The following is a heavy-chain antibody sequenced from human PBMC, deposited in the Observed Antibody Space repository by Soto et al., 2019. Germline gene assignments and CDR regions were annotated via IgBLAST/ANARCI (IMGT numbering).Heavy chain of an antibody. CDR3: ARAGWNYDILTGLFGLGDYSGMDV. V-gene: IGHV4-34*01. J-gene: IGHJ6*02. CDR1: GGPFSGYY. D-gene: IGHD3-9*01. CDR2: INHSGST. Sequence: PSETLSLTCAVYGGPFSGYYWSWIRQPPGKGLEWIGEINHSGSTNYNPSLKSRVTISVDTSKNQFSLKLSSVTAADTAVYYCARAGWNYDILTGLFGLGDYSGMDVWGQGTTVTVSS.